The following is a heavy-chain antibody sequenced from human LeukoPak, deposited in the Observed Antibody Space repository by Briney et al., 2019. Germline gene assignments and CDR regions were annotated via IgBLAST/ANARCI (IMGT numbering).Heavy chain of an antibody. J-gene: IGHJ4*02. CDR1: GFTFSSYA. Sequence: GGSLRLSCAASGFTFSSYAMSWVRQAPGKGLEWVSAISGSGGSAYYADSVKGRFTISRDNSKNTLYLQMNSLRAEDTAVYYCAKDREPSTRGATIDYFDYWGQGTLVTVSS. V-gene: IGHV3-23*01. CDR3: AKDREPSTRGATIDYFDY. CDR2: ISGSGGSA. D-gene: IGHD1-26*01.